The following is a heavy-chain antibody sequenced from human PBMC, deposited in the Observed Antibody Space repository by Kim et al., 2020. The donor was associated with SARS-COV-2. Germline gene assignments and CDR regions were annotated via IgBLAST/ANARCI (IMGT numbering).Heavy chain of an antibody. Sequence: ASVKVSCKASGYTFTGYYMHWVRQAPGQGLEWMGWINPNSGGTNYAQKFQGRVTMTRDTSISTAYMELSRLRSDDTAVYYCARPYGSGLHYFDYWGQGTLVTVSS. CDR3: ARPYGSGLHYFDY. V-gene: IGHV1-2*02. CDR1: GYTFTGYY. CDR2: INPNSGGT. J-gene: IGHJ4*02. D-gene: IGHD3-10*01.